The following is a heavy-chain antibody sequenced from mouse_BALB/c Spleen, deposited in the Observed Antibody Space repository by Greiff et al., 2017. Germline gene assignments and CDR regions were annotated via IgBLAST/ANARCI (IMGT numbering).Heavy chain of an antibody. CDR2: ILPGSGST. J-gene: IGHJ3*01. D-gene: IGHD2-4*01. Sequence: VQLQQSGAELMKPGASVKISCKVTGYTFSSYWIEWVKQRPGHGLEWIGEILPGSGSTNYNEKFKGKATFTADTSSNTAYMQLSSLTSEDSAVYYCARWGLRRGAWFAYWGQGTLVTVSA. CDR1: GYTFSSYW. CDR3: ARWGLRRGAWFAY. V-gene: IGHV1-9*01.